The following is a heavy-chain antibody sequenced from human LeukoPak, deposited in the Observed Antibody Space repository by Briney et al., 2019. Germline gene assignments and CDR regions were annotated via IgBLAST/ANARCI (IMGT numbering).Heavy chain of an antibody. J-gene: IGHJ4*02. D-gene: IGHD3-3*01. CDR1: GGSFSGYY. Sequence: PSETLSLTCAVYGGSFSGYYWSWIRQPPGKGLEWIGEINHSGSTNYNPSLKSRVTISVDTSKNQFSLKLSSVTAADTAVYYCARENWVRYDFWSAQPSHFDYWGQGTLVTVSS. CDR2: INHSGST. V-gene: IGHV4-34*01. CDR3: ARENWVRYDFWSAQPSHFDY.